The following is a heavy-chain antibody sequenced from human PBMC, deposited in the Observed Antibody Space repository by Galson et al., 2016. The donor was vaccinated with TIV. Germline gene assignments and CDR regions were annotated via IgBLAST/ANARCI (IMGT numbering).Heavy chain of an antibody. CDR3: ARLPTIFGVVNPYFDL. Sequence: ETLSLTCTVSGASISDYYWSWIRQPAGKGLEWIGRLYTSGSTKYNSSLKSRVTMSADTSKNQFSLKVTSVSAADTAMYYCARLPTIFGVVNPYFDLWGQGTLVTVSS. J-gene: IGHJ4*02. CDR1: GASISDYY. D-gene: IGHD3-3*01. CDR2: LYTSGST. V-gene: IGHV4-4*07.